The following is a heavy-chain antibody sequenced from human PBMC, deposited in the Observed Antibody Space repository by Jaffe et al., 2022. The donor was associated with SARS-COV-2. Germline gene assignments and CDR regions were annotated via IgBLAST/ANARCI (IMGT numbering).Heavy chain of an antibody. D-gene: IGHD2-2*01. V-gene: IGHV3-23*01. J-gene: IGHJ2*01. CDR3: AKYPRQVVPASHKKDWYFDL. Sequence: EVQLLESGGGLVQPGGSLRLSCAASGFTFSSYAMSWVRQAPGKGLEWVSAISGSGGSTYYADSVKGRFTISRDNSKNTLYLQMNSLRAEDTAVYYCAKYPRQVVPASHKKDWYFDLWGRGTLVTVSS. CDR1: GFTFSSYA. CDR2: ISGSGGST.